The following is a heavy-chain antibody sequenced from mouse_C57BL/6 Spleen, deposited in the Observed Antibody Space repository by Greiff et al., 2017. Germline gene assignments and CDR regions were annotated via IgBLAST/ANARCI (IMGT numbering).Heavy chain of an antibody. Sequence: EVQLQQSGPVLVKPGASVKMSCKASGYTFTDYYMNWVKQSHGKSLEWIGVINPYNGGTSYNQKFKGKATLTVDKSSSTAYMELNSLTSEDSAVYYCARKDYGSSYLYYLDDWGQGTTLTVSS. V-gene: IGHV1-19*01. CDR2: INPYNGGT. CDR1: GYTFTDYY. J-gene: IGHJ2*01. CDR3: ARKDYGSSYLYYLDD. D-gene: IGHD1-1*01.